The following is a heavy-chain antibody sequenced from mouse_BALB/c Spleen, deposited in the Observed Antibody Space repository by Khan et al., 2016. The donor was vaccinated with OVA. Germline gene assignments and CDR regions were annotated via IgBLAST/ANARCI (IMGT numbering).Heavy chain of an antibody. CDR3: ARVYGRDFDY. D-gene: IGHD1-1*01. Sequence: QLEESGPGLVKPSQSLSLTCTVTGYSIASDYAWNWIRQFPGNKLEWMGFISYSGNTNYNPSLKSRISITRDTSKNQFFLQLNSVTSEDTATYYCARVYGRDFDYWGQGTTLTVSS. V-gene: IGHV3-2*02. J-gene: IGHJ2*01. CDR1: GYSIASDYA. CDR2: ISYSGNT.